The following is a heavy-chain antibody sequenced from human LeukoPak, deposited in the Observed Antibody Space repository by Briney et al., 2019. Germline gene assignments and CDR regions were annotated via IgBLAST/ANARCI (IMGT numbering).Heavy chain of an antibody. V-gene: IGHV1-18*01. Sequence: ASVKVSCKASGYTFTSYGISWVRQAPGQGLEWMGWISAYNGNTNYAQKLQGRVTMTTDTSTSTAYMELRSLRSDDTAVYYCARVGYDFWSGPYNWFDPWGQGTLVTVSS. CDR1: GYTFTSYG. CDR2: ISAYNGNT. D-gene: IGHD3-3*01. CDR3: ARVGYDFWSGPYNWFDP. J-gene: IGHJ5*02.